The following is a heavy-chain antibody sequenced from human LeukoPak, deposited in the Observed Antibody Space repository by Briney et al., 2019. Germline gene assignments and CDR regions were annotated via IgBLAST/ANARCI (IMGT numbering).Heavy chain of an antibody. Sequence: GSLRLSCAASGFTVSSNYMSWVRQAPGKGLEWVSVIYSGGSAYYAHSVKGRFTISRDNSKNTLYLQMNSLRAEDTAVYYCARVVVAALDYWGQGTLVTVSS. D-gene: IGHD2-15*01. CDR3: ARVVVAALDY. CDR1: GFTVSSNY. V-gene: IGHV3-53*01. J-gene: IGHJ4*02. CDR2: IYSGGSA.